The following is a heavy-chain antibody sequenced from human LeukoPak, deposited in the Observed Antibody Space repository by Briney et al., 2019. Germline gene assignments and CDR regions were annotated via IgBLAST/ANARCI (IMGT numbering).Heavy chain of an antibody. D-gene: IGHD6-13*01. CDR1: GGSISSGSYY. J-gene: IGHJ3*02. CDR3: ARDNLEAGINDAFDI. Sequence: SETLSLTCTVSGGSISSGSYYWSWIRHPAGMGLEWIGRIYSSGSTNYNPSLKSRVTISVDTSKNPFSLRLSSVTAADTAVYYCARDNLEAGINDAFDIWGQGTMVTVSS. V-gene: IGHV4-61*02. CDR2: IYSSGST.